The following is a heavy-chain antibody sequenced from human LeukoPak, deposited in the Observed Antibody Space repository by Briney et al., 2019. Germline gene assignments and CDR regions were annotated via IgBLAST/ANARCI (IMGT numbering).Heavy chain of an antibody. V-gene: IGHV3-7*01. Sequence: GGSLRLSCTGSGFTFSSYWMSWVLQAPGKGLEWVANIRQDGDLKHYVDSVRGRFTISRDNAENSLYLQMNSLRAEDTAIYYCAREIVGTIKSYFDYWGQGTLVTASS. CDR3: AREIVGTIKSYFDY. D-gene: IGHD1-26*01. CDR2: IRQDGDLK. J-gene: IGHJ4*02. CDR1: GFTFSSYW.